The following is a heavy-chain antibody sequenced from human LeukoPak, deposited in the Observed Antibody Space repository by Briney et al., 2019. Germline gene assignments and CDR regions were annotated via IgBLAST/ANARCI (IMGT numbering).Heavy chain of an antibody. CDR3: AKDTYSSGYSFDY. CDR2: ISSSSSPI. CDR1: GFTFSSYS. Sequence: GGSLRLSCAASGFTFSSYSMNWVRQAPGKGLEWVSYISSSSSPIYYADSVKGRFTISRDNSKNTLYLQMNSLRAEDTAVYYCAKDTYSSGYSFDYWGQGTLVTVSS. V-gene: IGHV3-48*01. D-gene: IGHD3-22*01. J-gene: IGHJ4*02.